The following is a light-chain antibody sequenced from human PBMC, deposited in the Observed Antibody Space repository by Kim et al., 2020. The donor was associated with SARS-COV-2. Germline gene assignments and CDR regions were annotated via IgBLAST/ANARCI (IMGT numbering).Light chain of an antibody. CDR1: NLEIKI. Sequence: GKTAGITCERDNLEIKIVHWYQQKPDQAPFVVICYDTDRPSGTPERVSGNKSENTAILTISRVEAGDEADYSCQVLDSHTFSWVFSRGTKLTVL. J-gene: IGLJ3*02. CDR3: QVLDSHTFSWV. CDR2: YDT. V-gene: IGLV3-21*04.